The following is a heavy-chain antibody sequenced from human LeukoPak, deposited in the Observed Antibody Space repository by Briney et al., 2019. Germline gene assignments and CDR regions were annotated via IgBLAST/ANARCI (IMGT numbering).Heavy chain of an antibody. CDR2: ISANGGST. J-gene: IGHJ4*02. CDR1: GFAFSTYA. D-gene: IGHD6-13*01. V-gene: IGHV3-23*01. Sequence: GGSLRLSCAASGFAFSTYAMNWVRQAPAKGLEWVSGISANGGSTYYGDSVKGRFTISRDNSKNMLFLQMNSLRAEDTALYYCAKIPGRIASDGTGWGQGTLVTVSS. CDR3: AKIPGRIASDGTG.